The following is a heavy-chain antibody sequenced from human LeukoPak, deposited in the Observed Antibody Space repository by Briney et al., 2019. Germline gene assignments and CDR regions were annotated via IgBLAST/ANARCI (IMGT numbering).Heavy chain of an antibody. CDR2: IDPNSGGT. D-gene: IGHD3/OR15-3a*01. Sequence: GASVKVSCKASGYTFTGKFIHWVRQAPGQGLEWMGWIDPNSGGTDYAQKFRGRVTMTRDTSTSTAYMDLSSLISDDTAVYYCARDREGLAYFDNWGQGTLVTVSS. CDR3: ARDREGLAYFDN. V-gene: IGHV1-2*02. J-gene: IGHJ4*02. CDR1: GYTFTGKF.